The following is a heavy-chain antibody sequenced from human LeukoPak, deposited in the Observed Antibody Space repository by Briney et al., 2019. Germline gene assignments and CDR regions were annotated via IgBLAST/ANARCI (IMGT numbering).Heavy chain of an antibody. D-gene: IGHD1-26*01. J-gene: IGHJ4*02. V-gene: IGHV3-23*01. CDR2: ISGSGGTT. CDR3: AKEAYRGSYYDFDY. Sequence: GGSLRLSCEASGFTFNNYWMSWVRQAPGKGLEWDSAISGSGGTTYYADSVKGRFTISRDNFKNTLFLQMNSLRAEDTAVYYCAKEAYRGSYYDFDYWGQGTLVTVSS. CDR1: GFTFNNYW.